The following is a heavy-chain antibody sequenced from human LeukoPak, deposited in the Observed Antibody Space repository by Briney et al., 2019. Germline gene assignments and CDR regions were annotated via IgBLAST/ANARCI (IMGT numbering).Heavy chain of an antibody. J-gene: IGHJ5*02. D-gene: IGHD3-9*01. Sequence: ASVKVSCKASGYTFTDYGISWVRQAPGQGLEWMGWISAYNGNTNYAQKLQGRVTMTTDTSTSTAYMELRSLRSDDTAVYYCARVEQYYDILTGYYSGNWFDPWGQGTLVTVSS. V-gene: IGHV1-18*01. CDR2: ISAYNGNT. CDR3: ARVEQYYDILTGYYSGNWFDP. CDR1: GYTFTDYG.